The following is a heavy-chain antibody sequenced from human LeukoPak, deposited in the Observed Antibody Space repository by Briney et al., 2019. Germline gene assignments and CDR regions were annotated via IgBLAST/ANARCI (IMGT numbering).Heavy chain of an antibody. Sequence: GGSLRLSCAASGSTFSSYSMNWVRQAPGKGLEWVSSISSSSSYIYYADSVKGRFTISRDNAKNSLYLQMNSLRAEDTAVYYCARDGGFRDIVATPFSYFDYWGQGTLVTVSS. CDR2: ISSSSSYI. J-gene: IGHJ4*02. CDR3: ARDGGFRDIVATPFSYFDY. V-gene: IGHV3-21*01. CDR1: GSTFSSYS. D-gene: IGHD5-12*01.